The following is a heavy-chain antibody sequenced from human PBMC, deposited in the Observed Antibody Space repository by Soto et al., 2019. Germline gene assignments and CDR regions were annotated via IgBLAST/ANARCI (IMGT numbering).Heavy chain of an antibody. J-gene: IGHJ5*02. CDR2: TYFRSKWYN. CDR3: ARVTFDHFVHWFDP. V-gene: IGHV6-1*01. Sequence: PSQTLSLTCAISGDSVSSKTAAWNWIRQSTSRGLDWLGRTYFRSKWYNDYAISVKSRITISPDTSKNQFSLLLNSVTPEDTAVYYCARVTFDHFVHWFDPWGQGTLVTVSS. CDR1: GDSVSSKTAA. D-gene: IGHD3-9*01.